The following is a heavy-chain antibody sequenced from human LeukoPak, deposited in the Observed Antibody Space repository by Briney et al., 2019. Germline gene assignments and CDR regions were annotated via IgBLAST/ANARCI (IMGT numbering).Heavy chain of an antibody. CDR2: ISYDGSNK. Sequence: PGRSLRLSCAASGFTFSSYAMHWVRQAPGKGLEWVAVISYDGSNKYYADSVKGRFTISRDNSKNTLYLQMNSLRAEDTAVYYCARKGVTGSYYDSSGYYGAFDIWGQGTMVTASS. D-gene: IGHD3-22*01. CDR1: GFTFSSYA. CDR3: ARKGVTGSYYDSSGYYGAFDI. V-gene: IGHV3-30-3*01. J-gene: IGHJ3*02.